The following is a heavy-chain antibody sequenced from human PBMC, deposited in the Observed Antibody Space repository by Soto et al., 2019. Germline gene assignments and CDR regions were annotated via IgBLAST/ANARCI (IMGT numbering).Heavy chain of an antibody. CDR1: GFPFTSSA. V-gene: IGHV1-58*01. CDR3: AAEVKVAATEKFDY. J-gene: IGHJ4*02. CDR2: IVVGSGNT. Sequence: GXSVKVACKASGFPFTSSALQWVRQARGQRLEWIGWIVVGSGNTNYAQKFQERVTITRDMSTSTAYMELSSLRSEDTAVYYCAAEVKVAATEKFDYWGQGTLVTVSS. D-gene: IGHD6-19*01.